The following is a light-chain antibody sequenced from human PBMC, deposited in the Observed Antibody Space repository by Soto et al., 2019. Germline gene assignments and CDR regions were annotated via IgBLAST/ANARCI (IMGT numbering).Light chain of an antibody. CDR3: QQYATSPLT. Sequence: EIVLTHFPGTLSLSPGERATLSCRASQSVSNNYLAWYQQKPGQAPRLVIFGASNRATGIPDRFSASGSGTEFTLTISRLEPEDVAVYYCQQYATSPLTFGHGPRWKS. V-gene: IGKV3-20*01. CDR2: GAS. CDR1: QSVSNNY. J-gene: IGKJ1*01.